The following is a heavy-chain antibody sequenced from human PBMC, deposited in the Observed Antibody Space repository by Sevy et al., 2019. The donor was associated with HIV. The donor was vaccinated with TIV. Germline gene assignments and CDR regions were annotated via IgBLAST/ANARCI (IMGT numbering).Heavy chain of an antibody. D-gene: IGHD3-22*01. Sequence: SETLSLTCAVSGYSISSGYYWGWIRQPPGKGLEWIGSIYHSGSTYYNPSLKSRVTISVDTSKNQFSLKLSSVTAADTAVYYCARDYYDSSGYAFDIWGQGTMVTVSS. J-gene: IGHJ3*02. V-gene: IGHV4-38-2*02. CDR2: IYHSGST. CDR3: ARDYYDSSGYAFDI. CDR1: GYSISSGYY.